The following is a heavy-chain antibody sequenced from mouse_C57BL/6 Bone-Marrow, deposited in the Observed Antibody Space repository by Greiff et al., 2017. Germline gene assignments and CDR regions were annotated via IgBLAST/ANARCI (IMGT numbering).Heavy chain of an antibody. V-gene: IGHV1-26*01. Sequence: VQLQQSGPELVKPGASVKISCKASGYTFTDYYMNWVKQSHGKSLEWIGDINPNNGGTSYNQKFKGKATLTVDKSSSTAYMELRSLTSEDSAVYYCARGGSNYYFDYWCQGTTLTVSS. CDR3: ARGGSNYYFDY. D-gene: IGHD2-5*01. CDR2: INPNNGGT. CDR1: GYTFTDYY. J-gene: IGHJ2*01.